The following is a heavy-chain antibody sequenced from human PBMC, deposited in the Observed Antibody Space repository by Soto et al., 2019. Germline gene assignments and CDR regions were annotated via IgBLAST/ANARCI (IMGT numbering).Heavy chain of an antibody. V-gene: IGHV6-1*01. CDR1: GDSVSNNIAA. Sequence: QVQLQQSGPVLVKPSQTLSLTCAISGDSVSNNIAAWSWIRQSPSRGLEWLGRTYYRSKWYQDYTVSVKSRITITPDTSKNQFSLQLNSVTPEDTAVYYCARDRPEYSNGWGVFGYWGQGTLVTVPS. D-gene: IGHD6-19*01. CDR2: TYYRSKWYQ. CDR3: ARDRPEYSNGWGVFGY. J-gene: IGHJ4*02.